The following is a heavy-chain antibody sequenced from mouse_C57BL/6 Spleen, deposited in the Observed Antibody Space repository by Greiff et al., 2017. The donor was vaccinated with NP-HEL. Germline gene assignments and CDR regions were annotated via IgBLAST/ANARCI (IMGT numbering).Heavy chain of an antibody. CDR1: GFSLTSYG. CDR3: ARGGYYYGSPSYAMDY. J-gene: IGHJ4*01. D-gene: IGHD1-1*01. CDR2: IWSGGST. Sequence: QVQLKESGPGLVQPSQSLSITCTVSGFSLTSYGVHWVRQSPGKGLEWLGVIWSGGSTDYNAAFISRLSISKDNSKSQVFFKMNSLQADDTAIYYCARGGYYYGSPSYAMDYWGQGTSVTVSS. V-gene: IGHV2-2*01.